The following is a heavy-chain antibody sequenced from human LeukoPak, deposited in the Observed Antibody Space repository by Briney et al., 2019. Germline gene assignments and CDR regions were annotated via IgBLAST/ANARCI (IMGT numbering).Heavy chain of an antibody. CDR1: GFTFSDYY. CDR2: ISSSGSTI. V-gene: IGHV3-11*01. J-gene: IGHJ5*02. D-gene: IGHD6-6*01. Sequence: GGSLRLSCAASGFTFSDYYMSWIRQAPGKGLEWVSYISSSGSTIYYADSVKGRFTISRDNAKNSLYLQMNSLRAEDTAVYYCARVPIIAARPGRSGWFDPWGQGTLVTVSS. CDR3: ARVPIIAARPGRSGWFDP.